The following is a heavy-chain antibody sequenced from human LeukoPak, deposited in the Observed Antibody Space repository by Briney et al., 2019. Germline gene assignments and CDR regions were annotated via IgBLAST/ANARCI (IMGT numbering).Heavy chain of an antibody. J-gene: IGHJ3*02. Sequence: GGSLRLSCAASGFTFSSYSMNWVRQAPGKGLEWVSSISSSSSYIYYADSVKGRFTISRENAKNSLYLQMNSLRAGDTAVYYCARSSGSYWLRGAFDIWGQGTMVTVSS. D-gene: IGHD1-26*01. V-gene: IGHV3-21*01. CDR3: ARSSGSYWLRGAFDI. CDR1: GFTFSSYS. CDR2: ISSSSSYI.